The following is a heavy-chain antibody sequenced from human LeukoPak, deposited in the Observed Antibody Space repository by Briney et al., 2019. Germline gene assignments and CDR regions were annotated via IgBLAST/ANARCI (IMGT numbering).Heavy chain of an antibody. Sequence: PSETLSLTCIVSGGSITSSSYYWGWVRQSPGKGLEWIGSIYYSGSTYYNPSLKSRVTISVDTSKNQFSLKLSSVTAADTAVYYCASILTGLRVDWFDPWGQGTLVTVSS. CDR1: GGSITSSSYY. CDR2: IYYSGST. J-gene: IGHJ5*02. V-gene: IGHV4-39*01. CDR3: ASILTGLRVDWFDP. D-gene: IGHD3-9*01.